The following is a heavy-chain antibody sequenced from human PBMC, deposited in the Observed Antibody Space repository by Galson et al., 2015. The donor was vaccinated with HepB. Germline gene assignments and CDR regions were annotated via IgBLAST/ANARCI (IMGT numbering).Heavy chain of an antibody. CDR2: IYYSGTT. D-gene: IGHD5-24*01. CDR3: ARGGDGYNYWVY. J-gene: IGHJ4*02. V-gene: IGHV4-59*13. Sequence: SETLSLTCTVSGDSISSDYWSWIRQPPGKGLEWIGYIYYSGTTSYNPSLKSRVTISVDTSKNQFSLKLSSVTAADTAVYYCARGGDGYNYWVYWGQGTLVTVSS. CDR1: GDSISSDY.